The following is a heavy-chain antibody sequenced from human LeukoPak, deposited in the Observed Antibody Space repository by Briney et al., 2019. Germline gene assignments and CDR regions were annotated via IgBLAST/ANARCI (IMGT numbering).Heavy chain of an antibody. CDR3: ARLFMTNFYYGMDV. CDR2: IYYSGST. D-gene: IGHD4-11*01. Sequence: SETLSLTCTVSGGSISNYYWNWIRQPPGKGLEWIGYIYYSGSTNYNPSLKSRVTISVDTSKNQFSLKLNSVTAADTAVYYCARLFMTNFYYGMDVWGQGTTVTVSS. J-gene: IGHJ6*02. CDR1: GGSISNYY. V-gene: IGHV4-59*01.